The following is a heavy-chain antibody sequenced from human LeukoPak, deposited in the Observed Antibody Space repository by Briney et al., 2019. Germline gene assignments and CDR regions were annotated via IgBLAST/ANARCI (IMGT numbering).Heavy chain of an antibody. Sequence: ASVKVSCKASGYTFTSYAMHWVRQAPGQRLEWMGWINAGNGNTKYSQKFQGRVTITRDTSASTAYMELSSLRSEDTAVYYCATSGQWHNTGYYFDYWGQGTLVTVSS. CDR2: INAGNGNT. J-gene: IGHJ4*02. V-gene: IGHV1-3*01. CDR1: GYTFTSYA. D-gene: IGHD6-19*01. CDR3: ATSGQWHNTGYYFDY.